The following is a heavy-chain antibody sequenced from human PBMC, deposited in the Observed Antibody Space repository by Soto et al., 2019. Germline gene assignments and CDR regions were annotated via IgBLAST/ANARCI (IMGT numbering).Heavy chain of an antibody. Sequence: QLQLQESGPGLVKPSETLSLTCTVSGGSISSSSYYWGWIRQPPGKGLEWIGSIYYSGSTYYNPSLKSRVTISVDTSRNQFSLKLSSVTAADTAVYYCARLGWLGQKFDYWGQGTLVTVSS. D-gene: IGHD6-19*01. CDR3: ARLGWLGQKFDY. CDR1: GGSISSSSYY. J-gene: IGHJ4*02. CDR2: IYYSGST. V-gene: IGHV4-39*01.